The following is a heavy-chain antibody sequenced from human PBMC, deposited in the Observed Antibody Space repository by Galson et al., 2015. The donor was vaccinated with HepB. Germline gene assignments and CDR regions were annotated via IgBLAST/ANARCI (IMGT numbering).Heavy chain of an antibody. CDR3: AKVGGRYYYYLYYMDV. CDR2: IKEDGSEN. D-gene: IGHD1-26*01. CDR1: GFTFSASW. V-gene: IGHV3-7*01. Sequence: SLRLSCAASGFTFSASWMTWVRQSPGKGLEWVANIKEDGSENYYVDSVKGRFTISRDNAKGSLYLQMNSLRAEDTAVYYCAKVGGRYYYYLYYMDVWGKGTTVNVSS. J-gene: IGHJ6*03.